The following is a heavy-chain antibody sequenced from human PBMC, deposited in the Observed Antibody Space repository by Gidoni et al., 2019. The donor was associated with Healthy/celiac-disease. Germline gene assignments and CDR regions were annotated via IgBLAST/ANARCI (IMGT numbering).Heavy chain of an antibody. J-gene: IGHJ6*02. CDR1: GYTFTSYA. CDR3: ARDIVLMVYAMVHYGMDV. Sequence: QVQLVQSGAEVKKPGASVKVSCKASGYTFTSYAMHWVRQAPGQRLEWMGWINAGNGNTKYSQKFQGRVTITRDTSASTAYMELSSLRSEDTAVYYCARDIVLMVYAMVHYGMDVWGQGTTVTVSS. CDR2: INAGNGNT. V-gene: IGHV1-3*01. D-gene: IGHD2-8*01.